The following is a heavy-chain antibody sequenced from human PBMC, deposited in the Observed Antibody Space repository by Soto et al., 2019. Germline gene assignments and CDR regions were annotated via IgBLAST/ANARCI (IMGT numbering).Heavy chain of an antibody. Sequence: DVQVEESGGGLIQPGGSLRLSCAASGFIVNGKKYLTWVRQAPGKGLQWLSAVYSADGTFYADSVKGRFTVSLDNVKNTVYLQMNSPSCEDTGVYYGASWRLREHAFEVWGPGTRVTVSA. CDR2: VYSADGT. J-gene: IGHJ3*01. CDR3: ASWRLREHAFEV. V-gene: IGHV3-53*01. CDR1: GFIVNGKKY.